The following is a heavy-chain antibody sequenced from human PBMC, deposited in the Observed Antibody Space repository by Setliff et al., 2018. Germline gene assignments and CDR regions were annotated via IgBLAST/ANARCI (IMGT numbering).Heavy chain of an antibody. CDR3: AREVWNIYDNDNSWSGYSDH. CDR2: IRQDGTNK. J-gene: IGHJ4*02. CDR1: GLTISNYW. V-gene: IGHV3-7*03. D-gene: IGHD3-3*01. Sequence: GGSLRLSCVASGLTISNYWMAWVRQAPGKGLEWVADIRQDGTNKYYVDSVKGRFTISRDNAKNSLYLQMNSLRAEDTALYYCAREVWNIYDNDNSWSGYSDHWGQGTLVTVSS.